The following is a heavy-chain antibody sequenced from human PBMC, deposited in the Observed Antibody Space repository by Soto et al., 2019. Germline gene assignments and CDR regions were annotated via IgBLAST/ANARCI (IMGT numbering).Heavy chain of an antibody. CDR3: ARLWGYSSSWLHYYYYGMDV. J-gene: IGHJ6*02. Sequence: TSETLSLTCTVSGGSISSYYWSWIRQPPGKGLEWIGYIYYSGSTNYNPSLKSRVTISVDTSKNQFSLKLSSVTAADTAVYYCARLWGYSSSWLHYYYYGMDVWGQGTTVTV. CDR1: GGSISSYY. CDR2: IYYSGST. V-gene: IGHV4-59*01. D-gene: IGHD6-13*01.